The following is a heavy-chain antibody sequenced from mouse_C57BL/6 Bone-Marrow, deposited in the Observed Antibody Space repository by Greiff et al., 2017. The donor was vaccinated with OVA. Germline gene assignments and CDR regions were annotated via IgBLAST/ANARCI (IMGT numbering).Heavy chain of an antibody. D-gene: IGHD2-10*02. CDR3: AIDWSIFAY. V-gene: IGHV5-4*01. CDR2: ISDGGSYT. Sequence: EVKLMESGGGLVKPGGSLKLSCEASGFTFSSYAMSWVRQTPEKRLEWVATISDGGSYTYYPDNVKGRFTISRDKAKNQLYLQLSHLQSEDTAMYYCAIDWSIFAYWVQGTLVTVSA. J-gene: IGHJ3*01. CDR1: GFTFSSYA.